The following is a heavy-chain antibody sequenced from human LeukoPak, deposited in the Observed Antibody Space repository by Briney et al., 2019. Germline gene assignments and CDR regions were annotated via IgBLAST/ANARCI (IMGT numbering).Heavy chain of an antibody. CDR2: IDPSSGGT. J-gene: IGHJ4*02. Sequence: ASVKVSCKASGYRFTGYYMHWVRQAPGQGLEWMGWIDPSSGGTNYAQKFQGRVTVTRDTSIGTAYMELSRLRSDDTAVYYCARGPYYDSSGYWADWGQGTLVTVSS. V-gene: IGHV1-2*02. D-gene: IGHD3-22*01. CDR1: GYRFTGYY. CDR3: ARGPYYDSSGYWAD.